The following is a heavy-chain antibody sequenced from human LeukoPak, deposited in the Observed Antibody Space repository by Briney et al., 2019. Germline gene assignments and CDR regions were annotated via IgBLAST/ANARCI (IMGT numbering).Heavy chain of an antibody. D-gene: IGHD2-2*01. CDR3: ARLVGYQLPPYDC. J-gene: IGHJ4*02. CDR2: IYYSGTT. Sequence: SSETLSLTCTVSGGSISSGSYYWGWIRQPPGKGLEWIGSIYYSGTTYYNPSLKSRVTMSVDTSKNQFSLKLTSMTAADTAVYYCARLVGYQLPPYDCWGQGTLVTVSS. CDR1: GGSISSGSYY. V-gene: IGHV4-39*01.